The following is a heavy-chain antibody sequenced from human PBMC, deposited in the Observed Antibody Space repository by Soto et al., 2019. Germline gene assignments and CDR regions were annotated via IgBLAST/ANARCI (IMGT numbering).Heavy chain of an antibody. Sequence: SETLSLTCTVSGGSISGYYCSWIRQPPGEGLEWIGYIRYSGDTNYNPSLKSRATISVDTSKNQCSLKLTSVTAADTAVYFCARGGRVESSIMFDPWGQGIRVTVSS. CDR2: IRYSGDT. D-gene: IGHD3-3*01. J-gene: IGHJ5*02. CDR1: GGSISGYY. V-gene: IGHV4-59*12. CDR3: ARGGRVESSIMFDP.